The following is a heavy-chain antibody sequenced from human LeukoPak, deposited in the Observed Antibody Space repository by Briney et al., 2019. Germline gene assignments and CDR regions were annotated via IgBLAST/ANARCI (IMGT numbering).Heavy chain of an antibody. V-gene: IGHV3-11*01. J-gene: IGHJ5*02. CDR2: ITSSGSTI. CDR3: AIGVAVAGMGGFDP. Sequence: GGSERLFCAPSGFNFSNYYMSWTRQAPGKGLEWVAYITSSGSTIFYADCVKGRFTISRDNAKNSLFLQMNSLRAEDTAVYYCAIGVAVAGMGGFDPWGQGTLVTVSS. D-gene: IGHD6-19*01. CDR1: GFNFSNYY.